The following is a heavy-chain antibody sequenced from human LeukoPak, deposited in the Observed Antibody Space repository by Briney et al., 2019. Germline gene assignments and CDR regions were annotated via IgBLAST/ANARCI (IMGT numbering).Heavy chain of an antibody. Sequence: GGSLRLSCAASGFTFSSYGMNWVRQAPGKRLEWVSYISSRSDSIYYADSVKGRFTISGDNAENSLYLQTNSLRDEDTAVYYCARAMRSGYDYWGQGTLVTVSS. CDR1: GFTFSSYG. V-gene: IGHV3-48*02. D-gene: IGHD5-12*01. J-gene: IGHJ4*02. CDR3: ARAMRSGYDY. CDR2: ISSRSDSI.